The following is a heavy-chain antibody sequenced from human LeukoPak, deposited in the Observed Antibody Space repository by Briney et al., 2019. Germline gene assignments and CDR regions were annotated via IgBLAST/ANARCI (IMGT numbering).Heavy chain of an antibody. D-gene: IGHD4-17*01. CDR3: ARGDYGDYY. CDR1: GFTFSSYW. CDR2: INSDGSST. V-gene: IGHV3-74*01. Sequence: GGSLRLSCAASGFTFSSYWMHWVRQAPGKGLVWVSRINSDGSSTSYAGSVKGRFTISRDKATNTAYLQMNSLRAEDTAVYYCARGDYGDYYWGQGTLVTVSS. J-gene: IGHJ4*02.